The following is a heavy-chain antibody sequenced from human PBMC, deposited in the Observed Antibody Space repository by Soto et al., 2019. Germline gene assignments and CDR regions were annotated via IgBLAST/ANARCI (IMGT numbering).Heavy chain of an antibody. CDR1: GFTFSSYS. Sequence: GGALRLSCAASGFTFSSYSMNWVLQAPWKGLEWVSSISSSSSYIYYADSVKGRFTISRDNAKNSLYLQMNSLRAEDTAVYYCARESVLRFLEWFPTNWFDPWGQGTLVTVSS. D-gene: IGHD3-3*01. V-gene: IGHV3-21*01. CDR3: ARESVLRFLEWFPTNWFDP. CDR2: ISSSSSYI. J-gene: IGHJ5*02.